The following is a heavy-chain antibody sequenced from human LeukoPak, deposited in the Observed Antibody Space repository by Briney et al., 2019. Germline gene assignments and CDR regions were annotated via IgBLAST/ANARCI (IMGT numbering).Heavy chain of an antibody. CDR2: INHSGST. J-gene: IGHJ4*02. CDR3: ARVTGYRIEDYFDY. D-gene: IGHD6-13*01. CDR1: GGSFSGYY. Sequence: SETLSLTCAVYGGSFSGYYWSWIRQPPGKGLEWIGEINHSGSTNYNPSLKSRVTISVDTSKNEFSLKLRSVTAADTAVYYCARVTGYRIEDYFDYWGQGTLVTVSS. V-gene: IGHV4-34*01.